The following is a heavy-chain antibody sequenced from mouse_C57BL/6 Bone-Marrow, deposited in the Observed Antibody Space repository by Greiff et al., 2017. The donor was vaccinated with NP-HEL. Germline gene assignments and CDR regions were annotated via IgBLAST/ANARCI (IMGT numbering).Heavy chain of an antibody. Sequence: LVESGAELVKPGASVKLSCKASGYTFTEYTIHWVKQRSGQGLEWIGWFYPGSGSIKYNEKFKDKATLTADKSSSTVYMELSRLTSEDSAVYFCARHEGAYYDYLAWFAYWGQGTLVTVSA. D-gene: IGHD2-4*01. CDR3: ARHEGAYYDYLAWFAY. CDR1: GYTFTEYT. CDR2: FYPGSGSI. J-gene: IGHJ3*01. V-gene: IGHV1-62-2*01.